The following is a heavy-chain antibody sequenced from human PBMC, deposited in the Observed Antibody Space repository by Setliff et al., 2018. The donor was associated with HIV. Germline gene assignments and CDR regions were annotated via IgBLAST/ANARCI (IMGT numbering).Heavy chain of an antibody. V-gene: IGHV5-51*01. CDR3: ARQTVHTTHSLDFGSPNRDYYYGMDV. CDR1: AYSFTTFW. CDR2: IYPGDPDT. D-gene: IGHD1-1*01. J-gene: IGHJ6*02. Sequence: GESLKISCKGSAYSFTTFWIAWVRQMPGKGLEWMGIIYPGDPDTTYSPSFQGQVTISVDKSISTAYLQWSSLKASDSAMYYCARQTVHTTHSLDFGSPNRDYYYGMDVWGQGTTVTVSS.